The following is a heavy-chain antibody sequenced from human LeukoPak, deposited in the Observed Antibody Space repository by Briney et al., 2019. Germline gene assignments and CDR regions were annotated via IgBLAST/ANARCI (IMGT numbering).Heavy chain of an antibody. CDR3: AREVSARDGSLGRPFDY. CDR2: INHSGST. Sequence: PSETLSLTCAVYGGSFSGYYWSWIRQPPGKGLEWIGEINHSGSTNYNASLKSRVTMSVDTSKNQFSLKLNSVTAADTAVYYCAREVSARDGSLGRPFDYWGQGTLVTVSS. CDR1: GGSFSGYY. V-gene: IGHV4-34*01. D-gene: IGHD5-24*01. J-gene: IGHJ4*02.